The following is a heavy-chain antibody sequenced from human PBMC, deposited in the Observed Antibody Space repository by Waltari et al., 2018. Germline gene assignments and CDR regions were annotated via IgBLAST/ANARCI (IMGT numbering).Heavy chain of an antibody. V-gene: IGHV4-34*01. CDR2: INHSGST. CDR3: ARSRSGARIAARPRVYFDY. CDR1: DRSSSGYY. J-gene: IGHJ4*02. Sequence: QVQLHQLGAELLKPSLSLPLTCAVYDRSSSGYYSSCSRERPGQGLEWIGEINHSGSTNYNPSLKSRVTISVDTSKNQFSLKLSSVTAADTAVYYWARSRSGARIAARPRVYFDYWGQGTLVTVSS. D-gene: IGHD6-6*01.